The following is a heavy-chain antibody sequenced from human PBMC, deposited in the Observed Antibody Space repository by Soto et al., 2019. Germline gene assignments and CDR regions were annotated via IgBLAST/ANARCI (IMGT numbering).Heavy chain of an antibody. J-gene: IGHJ4*02. CDR1: GFTFSSYW. Sequence: GGSLRLSCAASGFTFSSYWMTWVRQPPGKGLEWLANIKQDGSEKYYVDSVKGRFTISRDNAENSLYLQMNSLGAEDTAVYYCTRAPSYPFDYWGQGTLVTVSS. V-gene: IGHV3-7*05. CDR2: IKQDGSEK. D-gene: IGHD1-26*01. CDR3: TRAPSYPFDY.